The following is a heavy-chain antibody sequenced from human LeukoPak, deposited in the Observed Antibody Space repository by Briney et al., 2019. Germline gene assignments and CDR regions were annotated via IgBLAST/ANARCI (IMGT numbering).Heavy chain of an antibody. CDR2: ISAYNGNT. Sequence: ASVKVSCKASGYTFTSYGISWVRQAPGQGLEWMGWISAYNGNTNYAQKLQGRVTMTTDTSTSTAYMELRSLRSDDTAVYYCARDIAEQWLVRKYYFDDWGRGTLVTVSS. CDR3: ARDIAEQWLVRKYYFDD. J-gene: IGHJ4*02. V-gene: IGHV1-18*01. D-gene: IGHD6-19*01. CDR1: GYTFTSYG.